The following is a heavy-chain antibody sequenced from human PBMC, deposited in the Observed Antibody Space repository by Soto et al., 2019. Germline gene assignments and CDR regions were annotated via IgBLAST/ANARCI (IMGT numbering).Heavy chain of an antibody. J-gene: IGHJ5*02. D-gene: IGHD4-17*01. Sequence: QVQLVESGGGVVQPGRSLRLSCVASGFTFRSYVMHWVRQAPGKGLEWVAGISYDGTYIYYADSVKGRFSISRDNSKNTLYLQMNSLRADDTAVHYCAVGYGGSRRNWFDPWGQGTLVTVSS. CDR3: AVGYGGSRRNWFDP. CDR1: GFTFRSYV. V-gene: IGHV3-30-3*01. CDR2: ISYDGTYI.